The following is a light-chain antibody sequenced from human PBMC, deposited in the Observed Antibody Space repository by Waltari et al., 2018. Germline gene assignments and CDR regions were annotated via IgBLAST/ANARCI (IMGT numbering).Light chain of an antibody. CDR2: WAS. CDR1: QTVLYSSNNKNY. CDR3: QQYYSAPWT. Sequence: DIVMTQSPDSLAVSVGERATLNLKSRQTVLYSSNNKNYLSWYQPKPGQPPKLLIYWASTRQSGVPDRFSGSGSGTDFTLTISSLQTEDVAVYYCQQYYSAPWTFGQGTKVEIK. J-gene: IGKJ1*01. V-gene: IGKV4-1*01.